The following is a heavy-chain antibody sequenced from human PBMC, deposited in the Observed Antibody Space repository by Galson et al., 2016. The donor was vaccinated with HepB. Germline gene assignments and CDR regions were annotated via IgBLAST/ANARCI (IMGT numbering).Heavy chain of an antibody. V-gene: IGHV1-3*01. CDR1: GYIFSNFP. Sequence: SVKVSCKASGYIFSNFPMHWVRQAPGQRLEWMGWINGGNGDTRYSQKFQGRITITRDTSATTVYLELSSLTSEDTAVYYCARAPGRRTVRRKGLRLKEEWSESTPINRFDRWGQGTLSPSPQ. D-gene: IGHD3-3*01. CDR2: INGGNGDT. J-gene: IGHJ5*02. CDR3: ARAPGRRTVRRKGLRLKEEWSESTPINRFDR.